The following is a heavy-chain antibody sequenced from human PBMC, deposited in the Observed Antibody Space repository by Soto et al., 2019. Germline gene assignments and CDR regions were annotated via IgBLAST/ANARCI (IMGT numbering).Heavy chain of an antibody. CDR2: IKSKTDGGTT. Sequence: GGSLRLSCAASGFTFSNAWMSWVRQAPGKGLEWVGRIKSKTDGGTTDYAAPVKGRFTISRDDSKNTLYLQMNSLKTEDTAVDYCTTEDFNCSGGSCYSLGSDYFDYWGQGTLVTVSS. D-gene: IGHD2-15*01. V-gene: IGHV3-15*01. CDR3: TTEDFNCSGGSCYSLGSDYFDY. CDR1: GFTFSNAW. J-gene: IGHJ4*02.